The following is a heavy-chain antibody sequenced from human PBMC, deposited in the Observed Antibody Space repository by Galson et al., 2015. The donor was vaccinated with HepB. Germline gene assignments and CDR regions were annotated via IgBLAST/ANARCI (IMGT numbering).Heavy chain of an antibody. D-gene: IGHD3-22*01. CDR3: AIITTPGRFDP. CDR1: GYTFTSYG. J-gene: IGHJ5*02. CDR2: ISAYNGDT. Sequence: SVKVSCKASGYTFTSYGISWVRQAPGQGLEWMGWISAYNGDTNYAQKLQGRVTMTTDTSTSTAYMELRSLRSDDTAVYYCAIITTPGRFDPWGQGTLVTVSS. V-gene: IGHV1-18*04.